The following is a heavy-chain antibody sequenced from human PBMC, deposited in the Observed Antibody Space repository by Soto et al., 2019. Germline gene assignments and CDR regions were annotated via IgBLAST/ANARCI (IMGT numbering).Heavy chain of an antibody. J-gene: IGHJ6*02. CDR1: GYTFTSYG. CDR2: ISAYNGNT. V-gene: IGHV1-18*01. Sequence: QVQLVQSGAEVKKPGASVKVSCKASGYTFTSYGIIWVRQAPGQGLEWMGWISAYNGNTNYAQKLQGRVTMTTDTSTSTAYMELRRLRSDDTAVYYCAREPEYYYDSSGGVDVWGQGTTVTVSS. D-gene: IGHD3-22*01. CDR3: AREPEYYYDSSGGVDV.